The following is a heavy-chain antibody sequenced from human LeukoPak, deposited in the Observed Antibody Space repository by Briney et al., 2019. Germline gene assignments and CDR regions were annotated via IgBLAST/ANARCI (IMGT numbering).Heavy chain of an antibody. CDR2: ISGSGDST. Sequence: PGGSLRLSCAASGFTFSSYAMSWVRQAPGKGLEWVSAISGSGDSTYYADSVKGRFTISRDNSKNTLYLQMNSLRAEDTAVYYCAKDGYDFSYYYYYYMDVWGKGTTVTVSS. J-gene: IGHJ6*03. CDR3: AKDGYDFSYYYYYYMDV. V-gene: IGHV3-23*01. CDR1: GFTFSSYA. D-gene: IGHD3-3*01.